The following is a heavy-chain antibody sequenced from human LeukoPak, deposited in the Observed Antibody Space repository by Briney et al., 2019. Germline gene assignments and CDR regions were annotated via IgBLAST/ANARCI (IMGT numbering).Heavy chain of an antibody. CDR3: ARVGYCSSTSCSYYYYYGMDV. CDR1: GFTFSSYA. J-gene: IGHJ6*02. Sequence: GGSLRLSCAASGFTFSSYAMHWVRQAPGKGLEWEAVISYDGSNKYYADSVKGRFTISRDNSKNTLYLQMNSLRAEDTAVYYCARVGYCSSTSCSYYYYYGMDVWGQGTTVTVSS. CDR2: ISYDGSNK. D-gene: IGHD2-2*01. V-gene: IGHV3-30-3*01.